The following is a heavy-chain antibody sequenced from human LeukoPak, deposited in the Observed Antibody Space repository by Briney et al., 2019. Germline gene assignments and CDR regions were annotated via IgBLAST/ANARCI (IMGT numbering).Heavy chain of an antibody. CDR2: FDPEDGET. V-gene: IGHV1-24*01. CDR1: GGTFSSYA. CDR3: ATESFAL. J-gene: IGHJ4*02. Sequence: ASVKVSCKASGGTFSSYAISWVRQAPGKGLEWMGGFDPEDGETIYAQKFQGRVTMTEDTSTDTAYMELSSLRSEDTAVYYCATESFALWGQGTLVTVSS.